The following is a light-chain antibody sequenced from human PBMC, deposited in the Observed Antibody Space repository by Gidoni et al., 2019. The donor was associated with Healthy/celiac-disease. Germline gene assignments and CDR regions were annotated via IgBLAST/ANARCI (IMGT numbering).Light chain of an antibody. CDR1: QSISSY. V-gene: IGKV1-39*01. CDR2: AAS. CDR3: QQSYSTPPWT. Sequence: DIHMTQSPSSLSASVGDRVTITCRASQSISSYLHWYQQKPGKAPKLLIYAASSLQSGVPSRVSGSESGTDFTLTISSLQPEDFATYYCQQSYSTPPWTFGQGTRVEIK. J-gene: IGKJ1*01.